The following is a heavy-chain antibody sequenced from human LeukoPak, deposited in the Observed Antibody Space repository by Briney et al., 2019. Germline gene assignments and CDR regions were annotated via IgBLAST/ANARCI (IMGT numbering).Heavy chain of an antibody. V-gene: IGHV3-13*04. J-gene: IGHJ3*02. D-gene: IGHD1-26*01. Sequence: GGSLRLSCAASGFTFTTCDMHWVRQATGKGLEWVSAIGTDGDTYYPGSVKGRFTISRENAKNSLYLQMNSLRAGDTAVYYCARVCQVGAIRGPFDIWGQGTMVTVSS. CDR3: ARVCQVGAIRGPFDI. CDR1: GFTFTTCD. CDR2: IGTDGDT.